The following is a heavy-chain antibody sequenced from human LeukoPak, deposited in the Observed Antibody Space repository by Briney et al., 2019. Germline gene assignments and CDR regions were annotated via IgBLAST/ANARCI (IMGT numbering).Heavy chain of an antibody. D-gene: IGHD3-3*01. V-gene: IGHV4-59*01. CDR3: ARAIRGYYREDYYYGMDV. CDR1: GGSISSYY. Sequence: SETLSLTCTVSGGSISSYYWSWIRQPPGKGLEWIGYIYYSGSTNYNPSLKSRVNISVDTSKNQFSLKLSSVTAADTAVYYCARAIRGYYREDYYYGMDVWGKGTTVTVSS. J-gene: IGHJ6*04. CDR2: IYYSGST.